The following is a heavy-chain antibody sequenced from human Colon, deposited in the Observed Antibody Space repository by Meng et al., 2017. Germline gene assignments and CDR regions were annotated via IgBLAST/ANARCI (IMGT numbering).Heavy chain of an antibody. V-gene: IGHV4-4*02. J-gene: IGHJ4*02. CDR2: IYQSGST. D-gene: IGHD4-23*01. Sequence: LQVPAPGLVKAFGHLSLPFTVSGGSNSNKNWWSWVRQSPGGGLEWIGEIYQSGSTNYSPSLKSRVTISLDKSKNQFSLKVSYMTAADTAVYFCARVPTTVDPFESWGQGTLVTVSS. CDR1: GGSNSNKNW. CDR3: ARVPTTVDPFES.